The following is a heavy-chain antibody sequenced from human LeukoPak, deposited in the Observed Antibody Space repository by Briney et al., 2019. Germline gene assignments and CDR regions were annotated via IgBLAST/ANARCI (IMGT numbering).Heavy chain of an antibody. CDR2: ISGSGGST. D-gene: IGHD6-13*01. J-gene: IGHJ4*02. V-gene: IGHV3-23*01. CDR3: AKTSSWYPYYFDY. Sequence: GGCLRLSCAASGFTFSNYAMNWVRQAPGKGLEWVSAISGSGGSTYYADSVKGRFTISRDNSKNTLYLQMNSLRAEDTAVYYCAKTSSWYPYYFDYWGQGTLVTVSS. CDR1: GFTFSNYA.